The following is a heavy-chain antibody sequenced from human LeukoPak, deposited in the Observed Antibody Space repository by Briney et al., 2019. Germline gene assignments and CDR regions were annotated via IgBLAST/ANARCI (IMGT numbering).Heavy chain of an antibody. CDR3: ARARPVSFDH. Sequence: PGGSLRLSCEASGFTFISYWMSWVRQAPGKGLEWVANIKQDGSEKYYVDSVKGRFTISRDNAKNSLYLQMNSLRAEDTAVYYCARARPVSFDHWGQGSLVTVSS. J-gene: IGHJ4*02. V-gene: IGHV3-7*01. CDR1: GFTFISYW. CDR2: IKQDGSEK.